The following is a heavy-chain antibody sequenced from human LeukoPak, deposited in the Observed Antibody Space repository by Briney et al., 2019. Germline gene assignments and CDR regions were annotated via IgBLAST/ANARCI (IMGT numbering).Heavy chain of an antibody. CDR2: INPSGGST. Sequence: ASVKVSCKASGYTFTSYYMHWVRQAPGQGLEWMGIINPSGGSTSYAQKFQGRVTMTRDTSTSTAYMELRSLRSDDTAVYYCARDRDSSSSLYYYYYGMDVWGQGTTVTVSS. J-gene: IGHJ6*02. V-gene: IGHV1-46*01. CDR3: ARDRDSSSSLYYYYYGMDV. D-gene: IGHD6-6*01. CDR1: GYTFTSYY.